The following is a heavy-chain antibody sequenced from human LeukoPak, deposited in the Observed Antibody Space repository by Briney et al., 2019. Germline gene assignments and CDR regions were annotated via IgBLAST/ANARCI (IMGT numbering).Heavy chain of an antibody. J-gene: IGHJ4*02. D-gene: IGHD3-9*01. V-gene: IGHV1-24*01. Sequence: ASVKVSCKVSGYTLTELSMHWVRQAPGKGLEWMGGFDPEDGETIYAQKFQGRVTMTEDTSTDTAYMELSSLRSEDTAVYYCATAPPGARYFDWLLYYYWGQGTLVTVSS. CDR1: GYTLTELS. CDR3: ATAPPGARYFDWLLYYY. CDR2: FDPEDGET.